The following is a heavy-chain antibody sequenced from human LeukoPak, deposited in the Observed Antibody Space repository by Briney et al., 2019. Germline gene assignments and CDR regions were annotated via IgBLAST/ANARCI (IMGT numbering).Heavy chain of an antibody. CDR2: IKQDGSEK. D-gene: IGHD5-12*01. CDR1: GFTFSSYW. V-gene: IGHV3-7*01. CDR3: AREVLDSGYDSFYYFDY. J-gene: IGHJ4*02. Sequence: PGGSLRLSCAASGFTFSSYWMSWGRQAPGKGLEWVANIKQDGSEKYYVDSVKGRFTISRDNAKNSLYLQMNSLRAEDTAVYYCAREVLDSGYDSFYYFDYWGQGTLVTVSS.